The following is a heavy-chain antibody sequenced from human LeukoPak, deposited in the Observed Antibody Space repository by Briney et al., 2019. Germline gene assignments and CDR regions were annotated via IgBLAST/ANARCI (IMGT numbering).Heavy chain of an antibody. CDR1: GYSFTNHW. D-gene: IGHD5-12*01. CDR3: ARHPRGYSGYDPGDY. V-gene: IGHV5-10-1*01. J-gene: IGHJ4*02. Sequence: GETLKISCKGSGYSFTNHWISWVRQMPGKGLEWMGRIDPSDSYTNYSPSFQGHVTISADKSISTAYLQWSSLKASDTAMYYCARHPRGYSGYDPGDYWGQGTLVTVSS. CDR2: IDPSDSYT.